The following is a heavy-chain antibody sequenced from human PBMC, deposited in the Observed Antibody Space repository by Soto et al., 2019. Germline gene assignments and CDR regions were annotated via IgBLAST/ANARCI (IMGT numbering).Heavy chain of an antibody. CDR1: GGTISSWY. CDR3: ARSYGSAIDY. Sequence: PSETLSLTCTVSGGTISSWYWSWIRQPPGKGLEWIGYIYYSGSTNCNPSLKSRVTISVDTSKNQFSLKLSSVTAADTAVYYCARSYGSAIDYWRQGTLVTVSS. V-gene: IGHV4-59*08. CDR2: IYYSGST. J-gene: IGHJ4*02. D-gene: IGHD1-26*01.